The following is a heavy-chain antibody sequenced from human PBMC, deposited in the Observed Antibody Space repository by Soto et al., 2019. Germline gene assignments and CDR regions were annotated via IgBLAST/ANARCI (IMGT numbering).Heavy chain of an antibody. CDR3: ARHYYDFWRELTLGAFDI. D-gene: IGHD3-3*01. J-gene: IGHJ3*02. CDR2: IYPGDSDT. V-gene: IGHV5-51*01. Sequence: GESLKISCKGSGYSCTSYWIGWVRQMPGKGLEWMGIIYPGDSDTRYSPSFQGQVTISADKSISTAYLQWSSLKASDTAMYYCARHYYDFWRELTLGAFDIWGQGTMVTVSS. CDR1: GYSCTSYW.